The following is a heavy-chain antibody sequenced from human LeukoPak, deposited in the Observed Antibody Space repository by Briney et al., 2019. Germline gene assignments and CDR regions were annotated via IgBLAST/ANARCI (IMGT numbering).Heavy chain of an antibody. V-gene: IGHV3-23*01. CDR1: GFTFSSYA. J-gene: IGHJ4*02. CDR3: AKARVGAIDFDY. CDR2: ISGNGGST. D-gene: IGHD1-26*01. Sequence: GGSLRLSCAASGFTFSSYAMSWVRQAPGKGPEWVSAISGNGGSTYYADSVKGRFTISRDNSKNTLYLQMNSLRAEDTAVYYCAKARVGAIDFDYWGQGTLVTVSS.